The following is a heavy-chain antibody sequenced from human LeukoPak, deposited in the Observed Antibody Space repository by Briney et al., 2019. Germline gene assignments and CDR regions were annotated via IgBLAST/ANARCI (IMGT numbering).Heavy chain of an antibody. CDR3: ARGLMVYGSGSPLAY. CDR2: MNPNSGNT. D-gene: IGHD3-10*01. J-gene: IGHJ4*02. Sequence: ASMKVSCKASGYTFTSYDIYWVRQATGQGLEWTGWMNPNSGNTGFAQKFQGRVTMTRNTSISTAYMELSSLRSEDTAVYYCARGLMVYGSGSPLAYWGQGTLVTVSS. CDR1: GYTFTSYD. V-gene: IGHV1-8*01.